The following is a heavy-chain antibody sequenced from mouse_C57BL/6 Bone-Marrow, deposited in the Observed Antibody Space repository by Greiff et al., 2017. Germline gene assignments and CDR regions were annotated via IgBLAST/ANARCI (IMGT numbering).Heavy chain of an antibody. CDR3: AREEHRCAIDY. J-gene: IGHJ4*01. CDR1: GYTFTDYT. V-gene: IGHV1-78*01. Sequence: QVQLQQSDAELVKPGASVKISCKASGYTFTDYTIHWMKQRPEQGLEWIGYIYPRDGSTTYNEKFKGKATLTADKSSSTAYMQLNSLTSEDSAVYFCAREEHRCAIDYWGQGTSGTVSS. CDR2: IYPRDGST.